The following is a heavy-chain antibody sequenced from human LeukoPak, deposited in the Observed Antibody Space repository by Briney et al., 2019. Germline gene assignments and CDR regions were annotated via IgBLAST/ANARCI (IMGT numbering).Heavy chain of an antibody. CDR3: ARAVQQLALYYYYYMDV. Sequence: PSETLSLTCTVSGGSISSYYWSWIRQPPGKGLEWIGYIYYSGSTNYNPSLKSRVTISVDTSKNQFSLKLSSVTAADTAVYYCARAVQQLALYYYYYMDVWGKGTTVTVSS. J-gene: IGHJ6*03. D-gene: IGHD6-13*01. CDR1: GGSISSYY. V-gene: IGHV4-59*01. CDR2: IYYSGST.